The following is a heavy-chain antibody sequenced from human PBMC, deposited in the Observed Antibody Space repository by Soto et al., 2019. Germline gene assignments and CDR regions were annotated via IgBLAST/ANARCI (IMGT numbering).Heavy chain of an antibody. V-gene: IGHV3-21*01. D-gene: IGHD6-13*01. CDR2: ISSSSSYI. CDR3: ASLGLDIADAFDI. CDR1: GFTFSSYS. J-gene: IGHJ3*02. Sequence: GGSLRLSCAASGFTFSSYSMNWVRQAPGKGLEWVSSISSSSSYIYYADSVKGRFTISRDNAKNSLYLQMNSLRAEDTAVYYCASLGLDIADAFDIWGQGTMVTVSS.